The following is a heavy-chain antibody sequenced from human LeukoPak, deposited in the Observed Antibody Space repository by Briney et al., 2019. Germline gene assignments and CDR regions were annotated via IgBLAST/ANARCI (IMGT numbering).Heavy chain of an antibody. D-gene: IGHD6-6*01. Sequence: SETLSLTCAVYGGSFSDYYWSWIRQPPGKGLEWIGEINHSGNTNDNPSLKSRVTISVDTSKNQFSLKLTSVTAADTAVYYCARQDFDSSSSHGYWGQGTLVTVSS. J-gene: IGHJ4*02. CDR3: ARQDFDSSSSHGY. CDR2: INHSGNT. V-gene: IGHV4-34*01. CDR1: GGSFSDYY.